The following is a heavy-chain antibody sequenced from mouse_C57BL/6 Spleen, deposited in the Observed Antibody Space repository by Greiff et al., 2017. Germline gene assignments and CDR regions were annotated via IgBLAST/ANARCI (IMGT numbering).Heavy chain of an antibody. CDR3: ARAIYYYGSRYAMDY. D-gene: IGHD1-1*01. CDR2: ISSGSSTI. Sequence: EVQLVESGGGLVKPGGSLKLSCAASGFTFSDYGMHWVRQAPEKGLEWVAYISSGSSTIYYADTVKGRFTISRDNAKNTLFLQMTSLRSEDTSMYYCARAIYYYGSRYAMDYWGQGTSVTVSS. V-gene: IGHV5-17*01. J-gene: IGHJ4*01. CDR1: GFTFSDYG.